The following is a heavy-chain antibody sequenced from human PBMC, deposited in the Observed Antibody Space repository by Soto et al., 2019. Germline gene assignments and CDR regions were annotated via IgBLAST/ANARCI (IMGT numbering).Heavy chain of an antibody. Sequence: ASVKVSCKASGYTFTSYGISWVRQAPGQGLEWMGWISAYNGNTNYAQRLQGRVTMTTDTSTSTAYMELRSLRSDDTAVYYCATFSWFGEQKRTFDYWGQGTLVTVSS. CDR1: GYTFTSYG. D-gene: IGHD3-10*01. CDR3: ATFSWFGEQKRTFDY. CDR2: ISAYNGNT. J-gene: IGHJ4*02. V-gene: IGHV1-18*01.